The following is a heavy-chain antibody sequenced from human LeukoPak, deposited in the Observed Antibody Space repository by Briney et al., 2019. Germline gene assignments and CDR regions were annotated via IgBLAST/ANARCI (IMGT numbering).Heavy chain of an antibody. J-gene: IGHJ4*02. CDR2: IKQDGSEK. D-gene: IGHD3-3*01. CDR3: ARDREDFWSGYYVDY. V-gene: IGHV3-7*01. Sequence: GGSLRLSCAASGFTLSSYWMSWVRQAPGKGLEWVANIKQDGSEKYYVDSVKGRFTISRDNAKNSLYLQMNSLRAEDTAVYYCARDREDFWSGYYVDYWGQGTLVTVSS. CDR1: GFTLSSYW.